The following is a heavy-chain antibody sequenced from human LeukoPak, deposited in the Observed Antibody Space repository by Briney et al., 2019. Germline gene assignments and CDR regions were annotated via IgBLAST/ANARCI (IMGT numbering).Heavy chain of an antibody. CDR1: GYTFTSYG. D-gene: IGHD3-9*01. CDR2: ISAYNGNT. Sequence: ASVKVSCKASGYTFTSYGISWVRQAPGQGLEWMGWISAYNGNTDYAQNLQGRVTMTTDTSTSTALMDLRGLTSDDTAVYYCARDQNYDILTGLGYWGQGTLVTVSS. J-gene: IGHJ4*02. V-gene: IGHV1-18*01. CDR3: ARDQNYDILTGLGY.